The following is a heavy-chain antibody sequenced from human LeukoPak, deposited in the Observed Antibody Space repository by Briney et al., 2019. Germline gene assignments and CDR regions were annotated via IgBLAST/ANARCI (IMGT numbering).Heavy chain of an antibody. CDR2: INHSGST. CDR1: GGSFSGYY. CDR3: ARGPYSSGWYSTRTLDY. V-gene: IGHV4-34*01. D-gene: IGHD6-19*01. J-gene: IGHJ4*02. Sequence: SETLSLTCAVYGGSFSGYYWSWIRQPPGKGLEWIGEINHSGSTNYNPSLKSRVTISVDTSKNQFSLKLSSVTAADTAVYYCARGPYSSGWYSTRTLDYWGQGTLVTVSS.